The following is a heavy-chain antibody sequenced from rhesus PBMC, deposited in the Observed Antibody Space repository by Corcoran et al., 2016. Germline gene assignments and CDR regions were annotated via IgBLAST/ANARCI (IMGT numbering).Heavy chain of an antibody. CDR1: VFTFSSSC. J-gene: IGHJ6*01. D-gene: IGHD3-3*01. CDR3: AKDRPFWSGYNYYGVDS. CDR2: ISNGGGTT. Sequence: EVPLVESGGGLVQPGGSLILSCAASVFTFSSSCLILVRPALGTGLVVVSYISNGGGTTYYAESGKSRFTISRDNSKKTLARQMNSLRAEDTAVYYCAKDRPFWSGYNYYGVDSWGQGVVVIVSS. V-gene: IGHV3S5*01.